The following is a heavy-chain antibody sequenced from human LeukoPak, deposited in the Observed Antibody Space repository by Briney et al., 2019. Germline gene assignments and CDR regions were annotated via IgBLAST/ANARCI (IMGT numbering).Heavy chain of an antibody. D-gene: IGHD4-17*01. CDR1: GFTFSAYS. V-gene: IGHV3-21*01. CDR2: ISTSSSYI. Sequence: GGSLRLSCAASGFTFSAYSMNWVRQAPGKGLEWVSSISTSSSYIYYADSVKGRFTISRDDAKNSLYLQMNSLRAEDTAVYYCARGAGRYGDYRDYWGQGTLVTVSS. CDR3: ARGAGRYGDYRDY. J-gene: IGHJ4*02.